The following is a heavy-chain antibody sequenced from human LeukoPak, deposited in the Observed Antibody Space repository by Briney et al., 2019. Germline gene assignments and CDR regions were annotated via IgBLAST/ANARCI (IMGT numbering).Heavy chain of an antibody. CDR3: ARGGEYSSSWYWFDP. D-gene: IGHD6-13*01. V-gene: IGHV1-2*04. Sequence: ASVKVSCKASGHTFTGYYMHWVRQAPGQGLEWMGWINPNSGGTNYAQKFQGWVTMTRDTSISTAYMELSRLRSDDTAVYYCARGGEYSSSWYWFDPWGQGTLVTVSS. J-gene: IGHJ5*02. CDR1: GHTFTGYY. CDR2: INPNSGGT.